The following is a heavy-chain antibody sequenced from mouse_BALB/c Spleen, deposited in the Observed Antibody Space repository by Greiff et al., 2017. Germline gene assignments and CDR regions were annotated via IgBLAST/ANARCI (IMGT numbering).Heavy chain of an antibody. Sequence: VQLQQSGAELAKPGASVKMSCKASGYTFTSYWMHWVKQRPGKSLEWIGYINTSTGYTEYNQKFKDKATLTANKSSSTAYMQLSILTSEDSAVYYCARSSYRYAGVDYWGQGTPVTVAA. CDR1: GYTFTSYW. D-gene: IGHD2-14*01. V-gene: IGHV1-7*01. CDR2: INTSTGYT. CDR3: ARSSYRYAGVDY. J-gene: IGHJ4*01.